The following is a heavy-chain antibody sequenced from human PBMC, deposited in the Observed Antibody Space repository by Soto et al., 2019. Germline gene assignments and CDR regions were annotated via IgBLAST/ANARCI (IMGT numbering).Heavy chain of an antibody. CDR1: GGSISSSSYY. CDR3: ARHVRGWQLMLAN. Sequence: QLQLQESGPGLVKPSETLSLSCTVSGGSISSSSYYWGWIRQPPGKGLEWIGSIYFSGTTHYNPSLTSRVPXSXDXXRTQFSLNLSSVTSTDTAVYYCARHVRGWQLMLANWGQGSLVTVSS. V-gene: IGHV4-39*01. J-gene: IGHJ4*02. D-gene: IGHD6-13*01. CDR2: IYFSGTT.